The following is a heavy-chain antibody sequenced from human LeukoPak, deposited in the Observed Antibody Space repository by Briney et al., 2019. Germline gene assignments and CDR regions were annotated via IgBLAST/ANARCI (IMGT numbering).Heavy chain of an antibody. CDR3: ARLSVSLNAFDM. V-gene: IGHV4-59*08. CDR2: IYNRGST. CDR1: GGSIRSYY. J-gene: IGHJ3*02. Sequence: SETLSLTCTVSGGSIRSYYWSWIRQPPGKGLEWIGNIYNRGSTYSNVPLHSRVTISLDTSNNQFSLKLNSVTAADTAVYYCARLSVSLNAFDMWGQGTMVTVSS.